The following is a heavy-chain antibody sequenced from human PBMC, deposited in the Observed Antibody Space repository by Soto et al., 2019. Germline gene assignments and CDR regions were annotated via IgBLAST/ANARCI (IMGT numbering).Heavy chain of an antibody. CDR2: IIPIFGTA. J-gene: IGHJ4*02. V-gene: IGHV1-69*12. CDR1: GGTFSSYA. Sequence: QVQLVQSGAEVKKPGSSVKVSCKASGGTFSSYAISWVRQAPGQGLEWMGGIIPIFGTANYAQKFQGRVTITADESTSTAYMELSRLRSEDTAVYYCARDGDYYDSSGDYTDYWGQGTLVTVSS. CDR3: ARDGDYYDSSGDYTDY. D-gene: IGHD3-22*01.